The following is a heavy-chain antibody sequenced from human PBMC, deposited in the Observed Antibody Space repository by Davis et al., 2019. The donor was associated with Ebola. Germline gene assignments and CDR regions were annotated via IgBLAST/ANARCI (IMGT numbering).Heavy chain of an antibody. CDR2: INTNTANP. D-gene: IGHD1-1*01. Sequence: ASVKVSCKASGYSFTTYAISWVRQAPGQGLEWMGWINTNTANPTYAQGFTGRFVFSLDTSVSTAYLHISNLQAEDTAVYYCARDYSLGTLDYWGQGTLVTVSS. V-gene: IGHV7-4-1*02. J-gene: IGHJ4*02. CDR1: GYSFTTYA. CDR3: ARDYSLGTLDY.